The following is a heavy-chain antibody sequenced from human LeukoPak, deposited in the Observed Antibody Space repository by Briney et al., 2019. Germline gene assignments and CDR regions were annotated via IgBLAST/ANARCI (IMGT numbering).Heavy chain of an antibody. CDR2: ISSTSSTV. D-gene: IGHD6-6*01. J-gene: IGHJ4*02. V-gene: IGHV3-48*01. CDR3: ARGRDSSSSYPGY. Sequence: GGSLRLSCAVSGFTFSSYSMTWVRQAPGKGLEWVSYISSTSSTVYYADSVKGRFTISRDNVKNSLYLQMNSLRAEDTAVYYCARGRDSSSSYPGYWGQGTLVTVSS. CDR1: GFTFSSYS.